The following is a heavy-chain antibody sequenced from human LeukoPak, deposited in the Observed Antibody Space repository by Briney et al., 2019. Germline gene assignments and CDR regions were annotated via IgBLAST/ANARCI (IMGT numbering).Heavy chain of an antibody. CDR1: GFTFSSYA. CDR2: ISGSGGST. J-gene: IGHJ4*02. D-gene: IGHD3-10*01. CDR3: AKDPPPVLLWFGELSCSFDY. Sequence: PGGSLRLSCAASGFTFSSYAMSWVRQAPGKGLEWVSAISGSGGSTYYADSVKGRFTISRDNSKNTLYLQMNSLRAEDTAVYYCAKDPPPVLLWFGELSCSFDYWGQGTLVTVSS. V-gene: IGHV3-23*01.